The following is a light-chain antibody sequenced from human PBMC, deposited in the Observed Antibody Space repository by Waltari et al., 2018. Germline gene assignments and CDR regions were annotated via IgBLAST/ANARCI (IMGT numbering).Light chain of an antibody. CDR1: QDSKNY. V-gene: IGKV1-27*01. CDR2: SAS. CDR3: QKYNRVPWT. Sequence: DIQMNQSPSSLYASVGDRVTLTCRTSQDSKNYLAWYQHKPGTVPKLLIFSASILESGVPARFSGSGSGTDFTLTISSLQPEDVATYYCQKYNRVPWTFGQGTEVEIK. J-gene: IGKJ1*01.